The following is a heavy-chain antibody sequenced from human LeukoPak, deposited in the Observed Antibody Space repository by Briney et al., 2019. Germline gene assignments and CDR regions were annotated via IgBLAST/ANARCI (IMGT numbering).Heavy chain of an antibody. V-gene: IGHV3-30-3*01. CDR1: GFTLSSYA. D-gene: IGHD6-19*01. CDR2: ISYDGSNK. Sequence: PGGSLRLSCAASGFTLSSYAMHWVRQAPGKGLEWVAVISYDGSNKYYADSVKGRFTISRDNSKNTLYLQMNSLRAEDTAVYYCANTRYSSGWPFDYWGQGTLVTVSS. J-gene: IGHJ4*02. CDR3: ANTRYSSGWPFDY.